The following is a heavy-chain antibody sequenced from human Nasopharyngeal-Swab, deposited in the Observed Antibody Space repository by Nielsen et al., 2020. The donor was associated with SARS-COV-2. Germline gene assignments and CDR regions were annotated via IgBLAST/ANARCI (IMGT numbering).Heavy chain of an antibody. Sequence: SVKVSCKASGGTFSSYAISWVRQAPGQGLEWMGGIIPIFGTANYAQKFQGRVTITADESTSTAYMELSSLRSEDTAVYYCARDPGVSWPSNKYYYYYMDVWGKGTTVTVPS. D-gene: IGHD6-13*01. J-gene: IGHJ6*03. V-gene: IGHV1-69*13. CDR3: ARDPGVSWPSNKYYYYYMDV. CDR2: IIPIFGTA. CDR1: GGTFSSYA.